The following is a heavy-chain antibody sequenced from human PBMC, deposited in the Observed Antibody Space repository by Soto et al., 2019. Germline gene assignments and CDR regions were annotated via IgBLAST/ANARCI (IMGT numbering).Heavy chain of an antibody. CDR1: GFTFISCA. D-gene: IGHD3-16*01. CDR3: ARGVLNRNRWSHFDY. Sequence: PGGSLRLSCAASGFTFISCAMGWVLQAPWKGLEWVSGISGNGGSTYYADSVKGRFTISRDNSKNTLYLQMDSLRAEDTAVYYCARGVLNRNRWSHFDYWGQGTLVTVSS. CDR2: ISGNGGST. J-gene: IGHJ4*02. V-gene: IGHV3-23*01.